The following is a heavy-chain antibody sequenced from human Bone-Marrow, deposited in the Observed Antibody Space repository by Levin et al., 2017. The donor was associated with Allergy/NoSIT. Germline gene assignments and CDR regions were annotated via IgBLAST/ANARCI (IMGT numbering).Heavy chain of an antibody. J-gene: IGHJ4*02. V-gene: IGHV4-4*02. CDR2: VFHTGTT. Sequence: SETLSLTCTVSTISISSANWWTWVRQPPGRGPQWIGEVFHTGTTRYNPSLKSRVTISVDKSTNQFSLKVTSVTAADTAVYYCARDPSYCSSGSCSGYYPDSWGQGTLVTVSS. CDR1: TISISSANW. CDR3: ARDPSYCSSGSCSGYYPDS. D-gene: IGHD2-15*01.